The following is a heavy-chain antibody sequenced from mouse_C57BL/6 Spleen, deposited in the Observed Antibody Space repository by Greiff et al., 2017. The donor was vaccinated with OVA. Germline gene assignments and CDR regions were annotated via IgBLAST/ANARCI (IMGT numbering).Heavy chain of an antibody. Sequence: EVHLVESGGGLVKPGGSLKLSCAASGFTFSSYAMSWVRQTPEKRLEWVATISDGGSYTYYPDNVKGRFTISRDNAKNNLYLQMSHLKSEDTAMYYCARRSYGSSRWYFDVWGTGTTVTVSS. CDR2: ISDGGSYT. CDR1: GFTFSSYA. CDR3: ARRSYGSSRWYFDV. D-gene: IGHD1-1*01. V-gene: IGHV5-4*03. J-gene: IGHJ1*03.